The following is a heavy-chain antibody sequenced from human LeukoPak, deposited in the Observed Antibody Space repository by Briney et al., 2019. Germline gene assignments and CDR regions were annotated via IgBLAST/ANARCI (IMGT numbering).Heavy chain of an antibody. CDR3: AKVIQLGSQDAFDI. CDR1: GFTFSSYW. J-gene: IGHJ3*02. D-gene: IGHD6-13*01. Sequence: GGSLRLSCAASGFTFSSYWMHWVRHAPGKGVEWVSGISWNSGSIGYADSVKGRFTISRDNAKNSLYLQMNSLRAEDTALYYCAKVIQLGSQDAFDIWGQGTMVTVSS. V-gene: IGHV3-9*01. CDR2: ISWNSGSI.